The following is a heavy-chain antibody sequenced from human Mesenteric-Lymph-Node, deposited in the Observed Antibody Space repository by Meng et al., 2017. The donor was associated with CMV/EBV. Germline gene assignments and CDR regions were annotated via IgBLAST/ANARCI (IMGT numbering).Heavy chain of an antibody. CDR1: GFSLSTSGMR. V-gene: IGHV2-70*04. Sequence: SGPTLVKPTQTLTLTCTFSGFSLSTSGMRASWIRQPPGKALEWLARIDWDDDKFYSTSLKTRLTISKDTSKNQVVLTMTNMDPVDTATYYCAHSGIPGAFDIWGQGTMVTVSS. J-gene: IGHJ3*02. CDR3: AHSGIPGAFDI. D-gene: IGHD1-26*01. CDR2: IDWDDDK.